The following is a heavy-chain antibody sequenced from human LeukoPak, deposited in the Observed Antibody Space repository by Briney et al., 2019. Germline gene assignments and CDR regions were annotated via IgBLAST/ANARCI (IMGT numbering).Heavy chain of an antibody. D-gene: IGHD3-16*01. Sequence: GGSLRLYCAASGFTFSNAWLSWVRQPPGNGLDWVGRIKSKTDGGTTDYAAPVKGRFTISRDDTKNTLYLQMNSLKTEDTAVYYCTTDAFGGYGDQDFDYWGQGTLVTVSS. V-gene: IGHV3-15*01. J-gene: IGHJ4*02. CDR1: GFTFSNAW. CDR3: TTDAFGGYGDQDFDY. CDR2: IKSKTDGGTT.